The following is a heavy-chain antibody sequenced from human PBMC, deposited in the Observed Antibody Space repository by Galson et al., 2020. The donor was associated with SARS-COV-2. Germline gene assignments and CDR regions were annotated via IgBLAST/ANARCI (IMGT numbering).Heavy chain of an antibody. CDR2: IRYEGSDQ. D-gene: IGHD4-17*01. J-gene: IGHJ6*04. Sequence: GGSLRLSCAASGFIFSDTGMHWVRQAPGKGLEWVAFIRYEGSDQYYADSVKGRFTISRANSPNPLFLQMTRLRGEDTAVYYCVKDFEGRYYGHLRVWGKGTTVCVSA. V-gene: IGHV3-30*02. CDR3: VKDFEGRYYGHLRV. CDR1: GFIFSDTG.